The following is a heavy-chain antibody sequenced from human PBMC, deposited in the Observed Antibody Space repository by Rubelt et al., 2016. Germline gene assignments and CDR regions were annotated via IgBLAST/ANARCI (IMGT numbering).Heavy chain of an antibody. V-gene: IGHV1-18*01. CDR1: GYTFTSYG. J-gene: IGHJ4*02. CDR2: ISAYNGNT. Sequence: QVQLVQSGAEVKKPGASVKVSCKASGYTFTSYGISWVRQAPGQGLEWMGWISAYNGNTNYSQALQGRVTTTTGTSTGPAYMELRSLRSDDPAVYYCARLDTVFGVVNPDYWGQGTLVTVSS. CDR3: ARLDTVFGVVNPDY. D-gene: IGHD3-3*01.